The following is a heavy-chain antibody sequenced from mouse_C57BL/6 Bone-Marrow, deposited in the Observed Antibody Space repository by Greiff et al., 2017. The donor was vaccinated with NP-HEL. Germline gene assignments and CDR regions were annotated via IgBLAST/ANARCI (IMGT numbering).Heavy chain of an antibody. Sequence: VQLVESGAELVRPGTSVKMSCKASGYTFTNYWIGWAKQRPGHGLEWIGDIYPGGGYTNYNEKFKGKATLTADKSSSTAYMQFSSLTSEDSAIYYCARGGYSNYEGFAYWGQGTLVTVSA. J-gene: IGHJ3*01. CDR2: IYPGGGYT. D-gene: IGHD2-5*01. CDR3: ARGGYSNYEGFAY. CDR1: GYTFTNYW. V-gene: IGHV1-63*01.